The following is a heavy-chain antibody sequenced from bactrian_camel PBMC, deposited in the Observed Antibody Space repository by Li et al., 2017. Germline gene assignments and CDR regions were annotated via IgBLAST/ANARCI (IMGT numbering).Heavy chain of an antibody. Sequence: HVQLVESGGGSVQVGDSLTLTCVISGRTAGVDSVAWFRQAPGKERERVAIISGRGVTNYLDSVKGRFTISKDNAKNTLYLKMNNLEPEDTAMYTCAAEHVCPIIFETAHRGQGTQVTVS. D-gene: IGHD3*01. CDR3: AAEHVCPIIFETAH. J-gene: IGHJ4*01. V-gene: IGHV3S53*01. CDR2: ISGRGVT. CDR1: GRTAGVDS.